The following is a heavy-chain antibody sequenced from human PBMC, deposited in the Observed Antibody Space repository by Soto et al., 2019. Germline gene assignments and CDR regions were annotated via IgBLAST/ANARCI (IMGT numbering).Heavy chain of an antibody. CDR1: GYTFTTSW. J-gene: IGHJ4*02. CDR3: TRQHGSGSYYPCDF. V-gene: IGHV5-51*01. D-gene: IGHD3-10*01. Sequence: EVQLVQSGAEVKKPGESLKISCKASGYTFTTSWIAWVRQMPGQGLEWMGIIYPGDSDTRYSPSFQGHVSISADKSTSTAYLQWTILEASDSGIYYCTRQHGSGSYYPCDFWGQGTRVSVSS. CDR2: IYPGDSDT.